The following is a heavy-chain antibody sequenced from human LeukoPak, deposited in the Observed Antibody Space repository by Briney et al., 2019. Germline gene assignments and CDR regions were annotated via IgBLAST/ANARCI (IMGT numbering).Heavy chain of an antibody. CDR2: ISYDGSNK. CDR3: AKGRGYSGYELMRD. D-gene: IGHD5-12*01. J-gene: IGHJ4*02. V-gene: IGHV3-30*18. CDR1: GFTFSSYG. Sequence: PGRSLRLSCAASGFTFSSYGMHWVRQAPGKGLEWVAVISYDGSNKYYADSVKGRSTISRDNSKNTLYLQMNSLRAEDTAVYYCAKGRGYSGYELMRDWGQGTLVTVSS.